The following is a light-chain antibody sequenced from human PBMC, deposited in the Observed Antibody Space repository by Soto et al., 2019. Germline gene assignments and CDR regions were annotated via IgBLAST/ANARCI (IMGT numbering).Light chain of an antibody. CDR3: QQSYSSWAT. Sequence: DIVMTQSPLSLPVTPGAPASISCRSSQSLLHSNGYNYLDWYLQKPGQSPQLLIYLGSNRATGVPDRFSGSGSGTDFTLTISSLQPDDSAIYYCQQSYSSWATFGGGTKVEIK. CDR1: QSLLHSNGYNY. J-gene: IGKJ4*01. V-gene: IGKV2-28*01. CDR2: LGS.